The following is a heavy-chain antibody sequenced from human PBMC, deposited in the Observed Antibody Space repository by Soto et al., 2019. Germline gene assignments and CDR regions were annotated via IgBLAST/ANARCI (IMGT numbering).Heavy chain of an antibody. CDR1: GFTFRSFT. CDR2: ISSNSAYI. V-gene: IGHV3-21*02. Sequence: EVQLVESGGGLVKPGGSLRLSCAASGFTFRSFTMNWVRQAPGKWLEWVSTISSNSAYIYYTDALRGRFTISRDNAKNSLHLQMNSLRAEDTAVYYCTRDASRDSSARGWFDPWGPGTLVTVSS. D-gene: IGHD6-13*01. CDR3: TRDASRDSSARGWFDP. J-gene: IGHJ5*02.